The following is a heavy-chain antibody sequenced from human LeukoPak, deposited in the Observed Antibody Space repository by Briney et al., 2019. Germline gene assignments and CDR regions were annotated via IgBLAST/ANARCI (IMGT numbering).Heavy chain of an antibody. J-gene: IGHJ4*02. D-gene: IGHD1-26*01. Sequence: ASVKVSCKASGYTFTGYYMHWVRQAPGQGLEWMGWINPNSGGTNYAQKFQGGVTMTRDTSISTAYMELSRLRSDDTAVYYCARGVGRPGFFYYFDYWGQGTLVTVSS. V-gene: IGHV1-2*02. CDR1: GYTFTGYY. CDR3: ARGVGRPGFFYYFDY. CDR2: INPNSGGT.